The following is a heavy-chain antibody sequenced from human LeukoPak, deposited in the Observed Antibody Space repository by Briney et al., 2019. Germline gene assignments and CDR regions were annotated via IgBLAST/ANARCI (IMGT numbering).Heavy chain of an antibody. D-gene: IGHD1-20*01. CDR3: ARGLNFRPS. J-gene: IGHJ5*02. CDR1: GGSFSGYY. CDR2: ITHSGSP. V-gene: IGHV4-34*01. Sequence: SETLSLTCAAFGGSFSGYYWSWIRQPPGKGLEWIGEITHSGSPNYNPSLKSRVTISVDTSKKQFSLKVSSVTAADTAVYYCARGLNFRPSWGQGTLVTVSS.